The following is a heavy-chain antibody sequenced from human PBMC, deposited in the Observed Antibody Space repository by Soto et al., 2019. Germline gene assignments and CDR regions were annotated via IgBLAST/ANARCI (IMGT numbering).Heavy chain of an antibody. CDR1: GYTFTGYY. V-gene: IGHV1-2*02. CDR2: INPNSGGT. D-gene: IGHD3-22*01. Sequence: GASVKVSCKASGYTFTGYYMHWVRQAPGQGLEWMGWINPNSGGTNYAQKFQGRVTMTRDTSISTAYMELSRLRSDDTAVYYCARVFYDSSGYYYFDYWGQETLVTVSS. CDR3: ARVFYDSSGYYYFDY. J-gene: IGHJ4*02.